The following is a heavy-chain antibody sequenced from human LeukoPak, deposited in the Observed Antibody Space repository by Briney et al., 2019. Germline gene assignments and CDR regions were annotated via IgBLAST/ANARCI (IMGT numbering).Heavy chain of an antibody. Sequence: GASVKVSCKASGYTFTGYYIHWVRQAPGQGLEWMGWLNPNSGGTNYAQKFQGRLTMTRDTSISTAYMELSSLRSDDTAVYFCARPKEAATTFRAFDIWGQGTMVIVSS. J-gene: IGHJ3*02. V-gene: IGHV1-2*02. CDR2: LNPNSGGT. D-gene: IGHD2-15*01. CDR3: ARPKEAATTFRAFDI. CDR1: GYTFTGYY.